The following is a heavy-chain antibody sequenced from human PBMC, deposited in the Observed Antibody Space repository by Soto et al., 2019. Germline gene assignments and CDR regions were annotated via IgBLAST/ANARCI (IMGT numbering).Heavy chain of an antibody. CDR1: GGSISSGGYY. CDR3: ARAPGDYFDY. Sequence: SETLSLTCTVSGGSISSGGYYWSWIRQHPGKGLEWIGYIFYSGSTYYNPSLKSRVTISVDTSKSQFSLKLSSVTAADTAVYYCARAPGDYFDYWGQGTLVTVSS. CDR2: IFYSGST. J-gene: IGHJ4*02. V-gene: IGHV4-31*03.